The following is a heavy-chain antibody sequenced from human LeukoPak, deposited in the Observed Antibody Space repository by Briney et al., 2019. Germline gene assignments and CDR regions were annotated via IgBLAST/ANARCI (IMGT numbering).Heavy chain of an antibody. D-gene: IGHD2-2*01. V-gene: IGHV4-34*01. CDR3: ARGVSCSSTSCYPIRRNYYYYYYMDV. CDR2: INHSGST. J-gene: IGHJ6*03. Sequence: SETLSLTCAVYGGSFSGYYWSWIRQPPGKGLEWIGDINHSGSTNYNPSLKSRVTISVDTSKNQFSLKLSSVTAADTAVYYCARGVSCSSTSCYPIRRNYYYYYYMDVWGKGTTVTVSS. CDR1: GGSFSGYY.